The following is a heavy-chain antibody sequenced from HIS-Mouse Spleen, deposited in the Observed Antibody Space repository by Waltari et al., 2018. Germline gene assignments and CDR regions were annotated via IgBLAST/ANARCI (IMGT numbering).Heavy chain of an antibody. CDR3: ARNLDIAAAGPYY. J-gene: IGHJ4*02. D-gene: IGHD6-13*01. V-gene: IGHV4-39*07. CDR2: IYYSGST. Sequence: QLQLQESGPGLVKPSETLSLTCTVSGGSISSSSYYWGWLRQPPGKGLEWIGSIYYSGSTYYNPSLKSRVTISVDTSKNQFSLKLSSVTAADTAVYYCARNLDIAAAGPYYWGQGTLVTVSS. CDR1: GGSISSSSYY.